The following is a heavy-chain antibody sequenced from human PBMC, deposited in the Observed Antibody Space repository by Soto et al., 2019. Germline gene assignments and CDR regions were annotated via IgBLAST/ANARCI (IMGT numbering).Heavy chain of an antibody. CDR1: GFTFSSYA. CDR2: ISYDGSNK. Sequence: QVQLVEAGGGVVQPGRSLRLSCAASGFTFSSYAMHWVRQAPGKGLEWVAVISYDGSNKYYADSVKGRFTISRDNSKNTLYLQMNSLRAEDTAVYYGARRPILGASWGGGVWGQGTLVTVSS. V-gene: IGHV3-30-3*01. D-gene: IGHD3-16*01. J-gene: IGHJ4*02. CDR3: ARRPILGASWGGGV.